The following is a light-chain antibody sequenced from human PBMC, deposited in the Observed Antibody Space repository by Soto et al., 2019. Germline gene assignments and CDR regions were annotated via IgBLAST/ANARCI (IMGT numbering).Light chain of an antibody. CDR3: AVWDDSLDGLV. CDR2: NNS. V-gene: IGLV1-44*01. CDR1: RSNIGRNT. Sequence: QSVLTQPPSASGTPGQKVTISCSGSRSNIGRNTVNWYQQLPGTAPKLLTYNNSQRPSGVPDRFSGSKSGTSASLAISGLQSEDETDYYCAVWDDSLDGLVFGGGTQLTVL. J-gene: IGLJ3*02.